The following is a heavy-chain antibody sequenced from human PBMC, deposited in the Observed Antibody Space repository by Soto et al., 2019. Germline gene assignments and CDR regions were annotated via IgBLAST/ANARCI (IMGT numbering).Heavy chain of an antibody. CDR3: ARTYYDFWSGYSPHYYYYGMDV. D-gene: IGHD3-3*01. Sequence: SETLSLTCTVSGGSVNSENHYWVWIRQPPGKGLEWISSIISTGRTYYNPSLKSRVTMSVDTSKNHFSLILSSVTVADTAVYYCARTYYDFWSGYSPHYYYYGMDVWGQGTTVT. J-gene: IGHJ6*02. CDR1: GGSVNSENHY. CDR2: IISTGRT. V-gene: IGHV4-39*02.